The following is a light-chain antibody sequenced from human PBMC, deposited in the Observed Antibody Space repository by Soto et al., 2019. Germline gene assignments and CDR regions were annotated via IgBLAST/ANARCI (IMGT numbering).Light chain of an antibody. J-gene: IGKJ5*01. V-gene: IGKV3-11*01. CDR2: RAS. Sequence: EIVLTQSPDTLSLSPGERATLSCSASQTFSSNLSWYQQKPGQAPRLLIYRASTRATGVPARFSGSGSGTDFTLTISSLEPEDFAVYYCQQRSNWPPSITFGQGTRLEIK. CDR1: QTFSSN. CDR3: QQRSNWPPSIT.